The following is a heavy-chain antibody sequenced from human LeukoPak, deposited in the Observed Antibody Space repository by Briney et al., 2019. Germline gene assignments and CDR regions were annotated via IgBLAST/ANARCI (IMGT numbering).Heavy chain of an antibody. CDR1: GYSISSGYY. D-gene: IGHD2-2*01. V-gene: IGHV4-38-2*01. J-gene: IGHJ5*02. CDR3: ARLGGGCSSTSCYGWFDP. Sequence: SETLSLTCAVSGYSISSGYYWGRIRQPPGKGLEWIGSIYHSGSTYYNPSLKSRVTISVDTSKNQFSLKLSSVTAADTAVYYCARLGGGCSSTSCYGWFDPWGQGTLVTVSS. CDR2: IYHSGST.